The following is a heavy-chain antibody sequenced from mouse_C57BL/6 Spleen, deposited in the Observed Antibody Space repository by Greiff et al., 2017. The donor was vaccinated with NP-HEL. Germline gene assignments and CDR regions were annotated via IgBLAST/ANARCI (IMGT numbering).Heavy chain of an antibody. V-gene: IGHV5-4*03. CDR1: GFTFSSYA. J-gene: IGHJ2*01. Sequence: EVKLVESGGGLVKPGGSLKLSCAASGFTFSSYAMSWVRQTPEKRLEWVATISDGGSYTYYPDNVKGRFTISRDNAKNNLYLQMSHLKAEDTAMYYWARVGGVTTVVAYYFDYWGQGTTLTVSS. D-gene: IGHD1-1*01. CDR3: ARVGGVTTVVAYYFDY. CDR2: ISDGGSYT.